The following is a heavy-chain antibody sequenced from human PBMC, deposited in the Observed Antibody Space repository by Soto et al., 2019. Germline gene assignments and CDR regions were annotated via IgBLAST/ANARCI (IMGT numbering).Heavy chain of an antibody. Sequence: GGSLRLSCAASGFTVSSNYMSWVRQAPGKGLEWVSVIYSGGSTYYADSVKGRFTISRDNSKNTLYLQMNSLRAEDTAVYYCARENLGYCSGGSCYAWFDPWGQGTLVTVSS. CDR1: GFTVSSNY. CDR2: IYSGGST. J-gene: IGHJ5*02. D-gene: IGHD2-15*01. CDR3: ARENLGYCSGGSCYAWFDP. V-gene: IGHV3-53*01.